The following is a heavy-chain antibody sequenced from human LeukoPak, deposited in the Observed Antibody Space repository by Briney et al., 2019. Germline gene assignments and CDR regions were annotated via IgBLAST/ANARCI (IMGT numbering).Heavy chain of an antibody. V-gene: IGHV4-34*01. D-gene: IGHD3-22*01. J-gene: IGHJ4*02. CDR2: INHSGST. CDR1: GGSFSGYY. CDR3: ARGPDPYSSGNSTGY. Sequence: SETLSLTCAVYGGSFSGYYWSWIRQSPGKGLEWIGEINHSGSTNYNPSLKSRVTISVDTSKNQFSLKLSSVTAADTAVYYCARGPDPYSSGNSTGYWGQGTLVTVSS.